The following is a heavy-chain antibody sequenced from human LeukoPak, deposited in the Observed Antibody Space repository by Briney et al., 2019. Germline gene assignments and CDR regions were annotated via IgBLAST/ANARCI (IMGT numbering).Heavy chain of an antibody. Sequence: GGSLQISCKGAGYSFTSYWIGWGRRQPGKGVVWMGIIYPGDSDTRYSPSFQGQVTISADKSISTAYLQWSSLKASDAAMYYCARLYSGCVKSWFDPWGQGTLVTVSS. V-gene: IGHV5-51*01. CDR3: ARLYSGCVKSWFDP. J-gene: IGHJ5*02. CDR2: IYPGDSDT. D-gene: IGHD5-12*01. CDR1: GYSFTSYW.